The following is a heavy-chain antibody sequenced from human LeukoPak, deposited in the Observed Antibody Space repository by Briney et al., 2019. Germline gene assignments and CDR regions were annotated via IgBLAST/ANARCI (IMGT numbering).Heavy chain of an antibody. V-gene: IGHV1-69*04. D-gene: IGHD6-19*01. Sequence: GASVKVSCKASGGTFSSYAISWVRQAPGQGLEWMGRIIPILGIANYAQKFQGRVTITADKSTSTAYMELSSLRSEDTAVYYCARDHSSGWSTPNYYYYCMDVWGQGTTVTVSS. CDR2: IIPILGIA. J-gene: IGHJ6*02. CDR1: GGTFSSYA. CDR3: ARDHSSGWSTPNYYYYCMDV.